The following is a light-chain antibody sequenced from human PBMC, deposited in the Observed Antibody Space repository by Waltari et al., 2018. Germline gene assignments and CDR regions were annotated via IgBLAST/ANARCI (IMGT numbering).Light chain of an antibody. J-gene: IGKJ4*01. V-gene: IGKV1-33*01. CDR3: QQYHGLPLT. Sequence: DIQMTQSPSSLSASVGDKVTITCQASHDIRDDLNWYQQKRGKAPKLLIYGASNLETGVSSRLSGGRSGTDFIFSINNVQPEDIGTYYCQQYHGLPLTFGGGTTVEI. CDR2: GAS. CDR1: HDIRDD.